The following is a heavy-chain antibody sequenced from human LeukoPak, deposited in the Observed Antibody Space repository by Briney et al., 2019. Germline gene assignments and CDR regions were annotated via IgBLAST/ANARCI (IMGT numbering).Heavy chain of an antibody. CDR1: GGTFSSYA. CDR3: ARDLAEYYDSSGYA. CDR2: IIPIFGTA. Sequence: GASVKVSCKASGGTFSSYAISWVRQAPGQGLEWMGGIIPIFGTANYAQKFQGRVTITADESTSTAYMELSSLRSEDTAVYYCARDLAEYYDSSGYAWGQGTLVTVSS. J-gene: IGHJ4*02. V-gene: IGHV1-69*13. D-gene: IGHD3-22*01.